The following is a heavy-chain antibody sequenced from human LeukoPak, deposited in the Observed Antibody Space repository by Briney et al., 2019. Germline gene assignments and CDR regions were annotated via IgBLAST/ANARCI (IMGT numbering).Heavy chain of an antibody. D-gene: IGHD6-13*01. CDR2: IIPILGIA. CDR3: ARSSSSWSYFDY. J-gene: IGHJ4*02. V-gene: IGHV1-69*04. CDR1: GGTFSSYA. Sequence: SVEVSCKASGGTFSSYAISWVRQAPGQGLEWMGRIIPILGIANYAQKFQGRVTITADKSTSTAYMELSSLRSEDTAVYYCARSSSSWSYFDYWGQGTLVTVSS.